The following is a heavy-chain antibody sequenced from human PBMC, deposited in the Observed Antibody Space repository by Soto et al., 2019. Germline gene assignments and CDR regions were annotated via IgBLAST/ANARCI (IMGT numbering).Heavy chain of an antibody. CDR2: ISSSGTI. V-gene: IGHV3-48*03. D-gene: IGHD5-12*01. CDR1: GFTFSSYE. CDR3: TKEKSVMYSGYDVFDI. J-gene: IGHJ3*02. Sequence: GSLRLSCAASGFTFSSYEMDWVRQAPGKGLEWVAYISSSGTILYGDSVKGRFTISRDNADNSLYLQMNSLTAEDTAVYYCTKEKSVMYSGYDVFDIWGRGTMVTVSS.